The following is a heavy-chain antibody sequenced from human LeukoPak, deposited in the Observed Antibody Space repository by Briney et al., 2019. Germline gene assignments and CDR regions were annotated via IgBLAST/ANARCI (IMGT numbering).Heavy chain of an antibody. CDR3: ARKRLLWFGELSYWYFDL. CDR2: IYYSGST. J-gene: IGHJ2*01. Sequence: SETLSLTCTVSGGSISSGDYYWSWTRQPPGKGLEWIGYIYYSGSTYYNPSLKSRVTISVDTSKNQFSLKLSSVTAADTAVYYCARKRLLWFGELSYWYFDLWGRGTLVTVSS. D-gene: IGHD3-10*01. V-gene: IGHV4-30-4*01. CDR1: GGSISSGDYY.